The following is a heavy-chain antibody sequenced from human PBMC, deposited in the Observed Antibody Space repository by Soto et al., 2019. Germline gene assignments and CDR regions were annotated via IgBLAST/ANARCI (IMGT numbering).Heavy chain of an antibody. V-gene: IGHV3-73*01. Sequence: PVGSLRLSCASSVFTFSGSAMQCVRHSSGKWLEWLGRIRSKENHYATVYAESVRGRFTMSRDDSNNTAYLLMNSLKNEDTTVYYCTTQFTTTVAVKINYVESWGQGTLVTVSS. J-gene: IGHJ4*02. D-gene: IGHD4-17*01. CDR1: VFTFSGSA. CDR3: TTQFTTTVAVKINYVES. CDR2: IRSKENHYAT.